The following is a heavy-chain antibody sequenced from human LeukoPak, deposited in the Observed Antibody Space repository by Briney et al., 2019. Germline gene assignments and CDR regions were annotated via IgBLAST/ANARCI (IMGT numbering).Heavy chain of an antibody. Sequence: GGSLRLSCAASGFTFSDYFMSWIRQAPGKGLEWVSYISGSGSTMHYADSVGGRFTISRDNAKNSLYLQMNSLRVEDTAVYYCARGRGSHFDYWGQGALVTVSS. CDR3: ARGRGSHFDY. CDR2: ISGSGSTM. V-gene: IGHV3-11*01. CDR1: GFTFSDYF. J-gene: IGHJ4*02. D-gene: IGHD1-26*01.